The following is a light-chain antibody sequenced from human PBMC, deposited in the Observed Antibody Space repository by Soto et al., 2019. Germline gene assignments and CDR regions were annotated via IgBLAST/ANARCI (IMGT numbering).Light chain of an antibody. V-gene: IGKV1-33*01. J-gene: IGKJ4*01. CDR1: QSIGSY. Sequence: DIQMTQSPSSLSASVGDRVTITCRASQSIGSYLNWYQQKPGKAPKLLIYDASNLETGVPSRFSGSESGTDFTLTISSLQAEDIGTYYCQQYDNRLTFGGGTKV. CDR2: DAS. CDR3: QQYDNRLT.